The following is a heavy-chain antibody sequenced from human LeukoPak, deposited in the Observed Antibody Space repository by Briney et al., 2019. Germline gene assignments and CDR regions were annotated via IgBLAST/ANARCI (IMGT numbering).Heavy chain of an antibody. V-gene: IGHV4-34*01. CDR2: INHSGST. Sequence: SETLSLTCAVYGGSFSGYYWSWTRQPPGKGLEWIGEINHSGSTNYNPSLKSRVTISVDTSKNQFSLKLSSVTAADTAVYYCARVWPFGSSELLYFDYWGQGTLVTVSS. J-gene: IGHJ4*02. CDR3: ARVWPFGSSELLYFDY. D-gene: IGHD1-26*01. CDR1: GGSFSGYY.